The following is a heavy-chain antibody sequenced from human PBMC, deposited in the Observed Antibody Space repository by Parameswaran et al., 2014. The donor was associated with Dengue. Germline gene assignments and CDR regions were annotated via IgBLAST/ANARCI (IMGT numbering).Heavy chain of an antibody. D-gene: IGHD1-26*01. CDR3: AKRDLGAPAEIDY. J-gene: IGHJ4*02. V-gene: IGHV1-58*01. Sequence: SVKVSCKASGFTFTSSAVQWVRQARGQRLEWIGWIVVGSGNTNYAQKFQERVTITRDMSTSTAYMELSSLRSEDTAVYYCAKRDLGAPAEIDYWGQGTLVTVSS. CDR1: GFTFTSSA. CDR2: IVVGSGNT.